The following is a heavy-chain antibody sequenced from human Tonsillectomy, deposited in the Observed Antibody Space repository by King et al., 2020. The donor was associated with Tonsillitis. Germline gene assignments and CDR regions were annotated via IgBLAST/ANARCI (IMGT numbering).Heavy chain of an antibody. CDR1: GFSFISYW. V-gene: IGHV3-7*03. J-gene: IGHJ4*02. D-gene: IGHD3-16*01. Sequence: VQLVESGGNLVQPGGSLRLSCAGSGFSFISYWLTWVRQAPGKGLEWVANIKEDGSEKYYVDSVKGRFTISRDNAKNSVYLQMDNLRAEDTAMYYCARARNYGVFWGQGTLVTVSS. CDR3: ARARNYGVF. CDR2: IKEDGSEK.